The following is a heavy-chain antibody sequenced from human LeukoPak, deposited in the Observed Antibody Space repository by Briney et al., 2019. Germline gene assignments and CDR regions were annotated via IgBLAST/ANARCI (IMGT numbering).Heavy chain of an antibody. CDR3: ARILHISGWSIDY. V-gene: IGHV3-7*01. Sequence: PGGSLRLSCAASGFTFSSYAMSWVRQAPGKGLEWVANINQDERDRYYVDSVKGRFTISRDNAKNPVYLQMNSLRAEDTAVYYCARILHISGWSIDYWGQGALVTVSS. J-gene: IGHJ4*02. CDR1: GFTFSSYA. CDR2: INQDERDR. D-gene: IGHD6-19*01.